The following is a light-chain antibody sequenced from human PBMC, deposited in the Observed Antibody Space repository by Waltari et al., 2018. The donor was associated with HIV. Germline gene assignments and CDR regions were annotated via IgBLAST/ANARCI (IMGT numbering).Light chain of an antibody. CDR3: CSYAGSSTPV. CDR2: EVS. CDR1: LRHAGSYNR. V-gene: IGLV2-23*02. Sequence: QSPLTQPASQSGSPRHSITIPCTGTLRHAGSYNRFSWYQQHPGKAPKLMIYEVSKRPSGVSNRFSGSKSGNTASLTISGLQAEDEADYYCCSYAGSSTPVFGGGTKLTVL. J-gene: IGLJ2*01.